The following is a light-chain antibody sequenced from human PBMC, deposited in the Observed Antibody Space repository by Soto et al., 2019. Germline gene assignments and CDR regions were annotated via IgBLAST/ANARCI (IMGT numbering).Light chain of an antibody. CDR1: QSVTSNY. CDR3: HQYGSSITWT. Sequence: EVVLTQSPGTVSLSPGERATLSCRASQSVTSNYLAWYQQKPGQAPRLLIYAASSRATGIPDRFSGSGSGTDLTLRISRLEPEDFAVYYCHQYGSSITWTVGQGTKVEIK. CDR2: AAS. J-gene: IGKJ1*01. V-gene: IGKV3-20*01.